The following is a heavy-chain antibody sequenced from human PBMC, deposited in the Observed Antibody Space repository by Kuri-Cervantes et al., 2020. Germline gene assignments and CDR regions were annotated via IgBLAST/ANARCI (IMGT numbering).Heavy chain of an antibody. CDR2: ISGSGGST. V-gene: IGHV3-23*01. Sequence: GGSLRLSCAASGFTFSSYAMSWVRQAPGKGLEWVSAISGSGGSTYYTDSVKGRFTISRDNSKNTLYLQMNSLRAEDTAVYYCARDQVLNPGLRSDYYYGMDVWGQGTTVTVSS. CDR3: ARDQVLNPGLRSDYYYGMDV. D-gene: IGHD4-17*01. J-gene: IGHJ6*02. CDR1: GFTFSSYA.